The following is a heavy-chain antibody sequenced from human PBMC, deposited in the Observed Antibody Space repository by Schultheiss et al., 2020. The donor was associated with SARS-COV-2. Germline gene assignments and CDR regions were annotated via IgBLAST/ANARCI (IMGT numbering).Heavy chain of an antibody. CDR1: GGSISSYY. J-gene: IGHJ4*02. CDR2: IYYSGST. CDR3: ARAGSRAARRTAYFDY. Sequence: GSLRLSCTVSGGSISSYYWSWIRQHPGKGLEWIGYIYYSGSTYYNPSLKSRVTVSVDKSKNQFSLKLSSVTAADTAVYYCARAGSRAARRTAYFDYWGQGTLVTVSS. V-gene: IGHV4-59*12. D-gene: IGHD6-6*01.